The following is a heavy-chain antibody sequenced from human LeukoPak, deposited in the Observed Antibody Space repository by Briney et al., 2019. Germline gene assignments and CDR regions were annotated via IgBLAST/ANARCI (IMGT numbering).Heavy chain of an antibody. Sequence: GGSLRLSCAASGFPFSGNAMHWVRQAPGKGLEWVGVIFYDGNTVHYADSVKGRFTISRDNSKNTLYLQMNSLGTDDTAVYYCAREEEWELPDYWGQGTLVIVSS. CDR1: GFPFSGNA. J-gene: IGHJ4*02. CDR3: AREEEWELPDY. CDR2: IFYDGNTV. D-gene: IGHD1-26*01. V-gene: IGHV3-30-3*01.